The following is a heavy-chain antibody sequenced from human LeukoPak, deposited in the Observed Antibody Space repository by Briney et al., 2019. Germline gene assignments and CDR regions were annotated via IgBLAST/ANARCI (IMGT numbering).Heavy chain of an antibody. D-gene: IGHD5-18*01. J-gene: IGHJ4*02. CDR3: AGRVTGYSSGYVY. CDR1: GFTFSNSA. V-gene: IGHV3-23*01. CDR2: ISISGDKI. Sequence: GGSLRLSCEVSGFTFSNSAMSWVRQPPGKGLEWLSSISISGDKILYADSVKGRFTISRDNSENIVYLQMNNLRAEDTAVYYCAGRVTGYSSGYVYWGQGTLVTVSS.